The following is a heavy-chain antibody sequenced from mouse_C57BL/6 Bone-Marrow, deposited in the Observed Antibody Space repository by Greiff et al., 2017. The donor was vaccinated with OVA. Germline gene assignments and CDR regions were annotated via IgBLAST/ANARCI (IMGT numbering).Heavy chain of an antibody. CDR3: AKRGNYYGSRVYWYFDV. D-gene: IGHD1-1*01. CDR2: IWRGGST. J-gene: IGHJ1*03. Sequence: VMLVESGPGLVQPSQSLSITCTVSGFSLTSYGVHWVRQSPGKGLEWLGVIWRGGSTDYNAAFMSRLSITKDNSKSQVFFKMNSLQADDTAIYYCAKRGNYYGSRVYWYFDVWGTGTTVTVSS. CDR1: GFSLTSYG. V-gene: IGHV2-5*01.